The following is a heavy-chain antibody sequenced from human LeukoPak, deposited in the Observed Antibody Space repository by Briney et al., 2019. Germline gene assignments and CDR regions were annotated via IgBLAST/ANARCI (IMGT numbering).Heavy chain of an antibody. D-gene: IGHD3-9*01. Sequence: GGSLRLSCAASGFTVSSNYMSWVRQAPGKGLEWVSVIYSGGSTYYADSVKGRFTISRDNSKNTLYLQMNSLRAEDTALYYCAKARYFDWLLYDAFDIWGQGTMVTVSS. J-gene: IGHJ3*02. CDR1: GFTVSSNY. CDR3: AKARYFDWLLYDAFDI. V-gene: IGHV3-53*05. CDR2: IYSGGST.